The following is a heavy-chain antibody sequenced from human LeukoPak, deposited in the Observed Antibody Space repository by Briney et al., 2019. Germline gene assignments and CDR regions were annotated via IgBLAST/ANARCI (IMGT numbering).Heavy chain of an antibody. Sequence: QSSETLSLTCTVSGGSISSSSYYWGWIRQPPGKGLEWIGSIYYSGSTYYNPSLKSRVTISVDTSKNQFSLKLSSVTAADTAVYYCARKTTLTPTVAGAWVDYWGQGTLVTVSS. J-gene: IGHJ4*02. D-gene: IGHD4-23*01. CDR2: IYYSGST. CDR1: GGSISSSSYY. CDR3: ARKTTLTPTVAGAWVDY. V-gene: IGHV4-39*07.